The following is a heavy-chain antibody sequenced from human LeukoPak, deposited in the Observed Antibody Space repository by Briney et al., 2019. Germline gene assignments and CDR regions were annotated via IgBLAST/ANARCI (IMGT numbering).Heavy chain of an antibody. D-gene: IGHD3-22*01. J-gene: IGHJ3*02. V-gene: IGHV1-69*13. CDR3: ARSYYYDSSGYYESKWGPDAFDI. CDR2: IIPIFGTA. Sequence: SVKVSCKASGGTFSGYAISWVRQAPGQGLEWMGGIIPIFGTANYAQKFQGRVTITADESTSTAYMELSSLRSEDTAVYYCARSYYYDSSGYYESKWGPDAFDIWGQGTMVTVSS. CDR1: GGTFSGYA.